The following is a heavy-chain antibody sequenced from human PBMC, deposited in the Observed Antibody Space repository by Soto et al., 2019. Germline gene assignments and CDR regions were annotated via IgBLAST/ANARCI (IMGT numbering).Heavy chain of an antibody. CDR2: INSDGSST. D-gene: IGHD3-22*01. CDR1: RFTFSRYW. Sequence: EVQLVESGGGLVQPGGSLRLSCTASRFTFSRYWMHWVRQAPGKGLVWVSRINSDGSSTSYADSVKGRFTISRDNAKNTLYLQMNSLRAEATAVYYCARKYYYDTSGYHDAFDIWGQGTMVTVSS. CDR3: ARKYYYDTSGYHDAFDI. V-gene: IGHV3-74*01. J-gene: IGHJ3*02.